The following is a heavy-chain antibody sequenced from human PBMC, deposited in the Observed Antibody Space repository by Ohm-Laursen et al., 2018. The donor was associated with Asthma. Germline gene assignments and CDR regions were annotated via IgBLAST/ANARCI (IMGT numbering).Heavy chain of an antibody. V-gene: IGHV3-33*06. CDR3: AKDRSYYDSSAFDP. CDR2: IWYDGSNK. CDR1: GFTFSSYG. J-gene: IGHJ5*02. Sequence: SLRLSCSASGFTFSSYGMHWVRQAPGKGLEWVAVIWYDGSNKYYADSVKGRFTISRDNSKNTLYLQMNSLRAEDTAVYYCAKDRSYYDSSAFDPWGQGTLVTVSS. D-gene: IGHD3-22*01.